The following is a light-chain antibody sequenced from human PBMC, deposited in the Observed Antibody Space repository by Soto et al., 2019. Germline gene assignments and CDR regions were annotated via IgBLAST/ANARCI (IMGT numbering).Light chain of an antibody. Sequence: DIEMTQSPSSVSASVGDRVTITCRASRDINTWLAWYQQKPGTAPKLLIDAASTVQSGVPSSFKGRGAGTDFSLAIISLRTVDSGTYYCQVAYSGLSAFGPGTKVD. CDR1: RDINTW. CDR2: AAS. CDR3: QVAYSGLSA. J-gene: IGKJ3*01. V-gene: IGKV1-12*02.